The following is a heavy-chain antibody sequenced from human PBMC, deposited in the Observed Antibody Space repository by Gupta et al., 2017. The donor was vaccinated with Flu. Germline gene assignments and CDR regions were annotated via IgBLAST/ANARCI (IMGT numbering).Heavy chain of an antibody. V-gene: IGHV3-23*01. CDR2: ISASGTST. D-gene: IGHD1-26*01. CDR3: AKGPEYGGTSHFIDH. CDR1: FT. Sequence: FTMTWVRRTPGKGLEWIATISASGTSTYYTDSVRGRFSISRDNADNTVNLQMNSLRAEDTATYYCAKGPEYGGTSHFIDHWGQGTLVTVSS. J-gene: IGHJ4*02.